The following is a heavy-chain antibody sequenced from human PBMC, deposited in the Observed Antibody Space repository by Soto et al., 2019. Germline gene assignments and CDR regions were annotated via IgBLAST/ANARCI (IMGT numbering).Heavy chain of an antibody. CDR2: IWYDGSNK. CDR3: ARDSGRTGTKYDDY. CDR1: GFTFSSYG. Sequence: SLRLSCAASGFTFSSYGMHWVRQAPGKGLEWVAVIWYDGSNKYYADSVKGRFTISRDNSKNTLYLQMNSLRAEDTAVYYCARDSGRTGTKYDDYWGQGTLVTVSS. V-gene: IGHV3-33*08. J-gene: IGHJ4*02. D-gene: IGHD1-1*01.